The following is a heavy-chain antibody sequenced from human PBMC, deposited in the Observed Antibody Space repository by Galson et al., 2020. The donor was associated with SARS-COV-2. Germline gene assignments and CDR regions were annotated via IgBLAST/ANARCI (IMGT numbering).Heavy chain of an antibody. CDR1: GSTFTSYY. CDR2: INPSGGGT. D-gene: IGHD4-4*01. J-gene: IGHJ4*02. CDR3: ARDSQGGNDYNYLLF. Sequence: ASVKVSCKASGSTFTSYYITWVRKAPGQGLAWMGIINPSGGGTTYAQKFQGRVTMTRDTSTSTVYMELSSLRSEDTAVYYCARDSQGGNDYNYLLFWGQGTLVTVSS. V-gene: IGHV1-46*01.